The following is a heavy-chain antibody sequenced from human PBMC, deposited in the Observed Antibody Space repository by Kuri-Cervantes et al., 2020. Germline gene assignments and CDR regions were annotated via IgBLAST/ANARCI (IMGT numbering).Heavy chain of an antibody. J-gene: IGHJ4*02. CDR2: MNPNSGNT. CDR3: ATPTLLCRTSACLEDY. V-gene: IGHV1-8*02. Sequence: ASVKVSCKASGYTFTSYDINWVRQATGQGLEWMGWMNPNSGNTGYAQKFQGRVTMTRNTSISTAYMELSSLRPEDTAVYFCATPTLLCRTSACLEDYWGRGTLVTVSS. CDR1: GYTFTSYD. D-gene: IGHD3-16*01.